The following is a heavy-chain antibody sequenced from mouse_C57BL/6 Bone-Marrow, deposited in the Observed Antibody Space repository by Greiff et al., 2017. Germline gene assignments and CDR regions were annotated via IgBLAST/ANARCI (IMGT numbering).Heavy chain of an antibody. CDR1: GYTFTSYG. J-gene: IGHJ4*01. Sequence: QVQLKESGAELARPGASVKLSCKASGYTFTSYGISWVKQRTGQGLEWIGEIYPRSGNTYYNEKFKGKATLTADKSSSTAYMELLSLTSEDSAVYFCARARYYDGSSPYAMDYWGQGTSVTVSS. V-gene: IGHV1-81*01. D-gene: IGHD1-1*01. CDR2: IYPRSGNT. CDR3: ARARYYDGSSPYAMDY.